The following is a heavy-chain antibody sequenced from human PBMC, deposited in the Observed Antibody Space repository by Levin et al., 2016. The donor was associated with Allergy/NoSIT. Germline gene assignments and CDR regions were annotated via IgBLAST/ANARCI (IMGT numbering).Heavy chain of an antibody. CDR2: INSDGSST. J-gene: IGHJ6*02. CDR3: ARDSNNYYGMDV. Sequence: VRQAPGKGLVWVSRINSDGSSTTYADSVKGRFTISRDNAKNTLYLQMNSLRAEDTAVYYCARDSNNYYGMDVWGQGTTVTVSS. V-gene: IGHV3-74*01.